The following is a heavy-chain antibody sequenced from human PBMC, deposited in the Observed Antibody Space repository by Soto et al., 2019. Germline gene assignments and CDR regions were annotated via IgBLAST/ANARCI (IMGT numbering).Heavy chain of an antibody. Sequence: PGGSLRLSCAASGVTFSSYSMDGVRQAPGKGLEWVSSISSSSSYIYYADSVKGRFTISRDNAKNSLYLQMNSLRAEDTAVYYCARGSLVVAPRTVDYWGQGTLVTVSS. V-gene: IGHV3-21*01. CDR2: ISSSSSYI. CDR1: GVTFSSYS. CDR3: ARGSLVVAPRTVDY. J-gene: IGHJ4*02. D-gene: IGHD2-21*01.